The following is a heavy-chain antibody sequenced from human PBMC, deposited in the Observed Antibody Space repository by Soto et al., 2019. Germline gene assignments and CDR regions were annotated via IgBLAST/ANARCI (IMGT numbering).Heavy chain of an antibody. J-gene: IGHJ4*02. Sequence: GGSRRLSCAASGFTFSDHYMDWVRQAPGKGLEWVGRTRNKANSHTTEYAASVKGRFTISRDDSKNSLYLQMNSLKVEDTAVYYCARATTVTDYWGQGALVTVSS. CDR2: TRNKANSHTT. CDR3: ARATTVTDY. CDR1: GFTFSDHY. V-gene: IGHV3-72*01. D-gene: IGHD4-17*01.